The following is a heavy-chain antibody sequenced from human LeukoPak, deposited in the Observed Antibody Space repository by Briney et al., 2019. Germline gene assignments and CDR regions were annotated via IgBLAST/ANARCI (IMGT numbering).Heavy chain of an antibody. CDR2: INPSGGST. CDR1: GYTFTSYY. Sequence: GSVKVSCKGSGYTFTSYYMHWVRQAPGQGLEGMGIINPSGGSTSYAQKFQGRVTMTRDMSTSTVYMELSSLRSEDTAVYYCARDLTVAGAENDYWGQGTLVTVSS. CDR3: ARDLTVAGAENDY. J-gene: IGHJ4*02. V-gene: IGHV1-46*01. D-gene: IGHD6-19*01.